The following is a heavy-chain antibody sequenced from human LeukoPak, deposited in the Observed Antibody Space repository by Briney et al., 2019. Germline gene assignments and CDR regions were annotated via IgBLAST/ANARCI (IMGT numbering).Heavy chain of an antibody. CDR3: AKDSRDYNFRTGYYFDY. J-gene: IGHJ4*02. V-gene: IGHV3-23*01. D-gene: IGHD5-24*01. Sequence: XVRQAPGKGLEWXSAISGSDGSTYYADSVKGRFTISRDNSKNTLDLQMNSLRAEDTAIYYCAKDSRDYNFRTGYYFDYWGQGTLVTVSS. CDR2: ISGSDGST.